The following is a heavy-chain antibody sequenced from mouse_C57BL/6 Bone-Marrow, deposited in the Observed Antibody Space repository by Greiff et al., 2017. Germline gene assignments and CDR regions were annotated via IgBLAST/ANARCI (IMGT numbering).Heavy chain of an antibody. CDR2: INPNNGGT. Sequence: EVQLQQSGPELVKPGASVKISCKASGYTFTDYYMNWVKQSHGKSLEWIGDINPNNGGTSYNQKFKGKATLTVDKSSSTAYMELRSLTSEDSAVYYCAKYGNYAYWGQGTTLTVSP. D-gene: IGHD2-1*01. J-gene: IGHJ2*01. V-gene: IGHV1-26*01. CDR1: GYTFTDYY. CDR3: AKYGNYAY.